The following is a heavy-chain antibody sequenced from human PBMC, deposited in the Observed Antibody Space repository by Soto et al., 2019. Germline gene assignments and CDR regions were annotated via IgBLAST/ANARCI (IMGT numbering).Heavy chain of an antibody. CDR1: GYSFHTYA. CDR2: ISGYNGNT. CDR3: AREYGMDV. V-gene: IGHV1-18*01. Sequence: QVQLVQSGAEVKKPGASVNASCKASGYSFHTYAISWVRQAPGQGLEWGGWISGYNGNTNYAQKFQGRVTLSRDTSTKTAFMELSSLTGDDTAVDYCAREYGMDVWGQGTTVTASS. J-gene: IGHJ6*02.